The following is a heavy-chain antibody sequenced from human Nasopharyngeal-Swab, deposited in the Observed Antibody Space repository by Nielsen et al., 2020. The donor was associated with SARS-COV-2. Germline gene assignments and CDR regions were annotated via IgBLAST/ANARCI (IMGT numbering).Heavy chain of an antibody. CDR2: ISAYNGNT. V-gene: IGHV1-18*01. CDR1: GYTFTNFG. D-gene: IGHD4-23*01. J-gene: IGHJ4*02. Sequence: ASVKVSCNASGYTFTNFGITWVRQAPGQGLEWMGRISAYNGNTNYGQNFQGRVTMTTDTSTTTAYVEVTSLRPDDTAVYYCAKDRFTGGQSPFDSWGQGTLVTVSS. CDR3: AKDRFTGGQSPFDS.